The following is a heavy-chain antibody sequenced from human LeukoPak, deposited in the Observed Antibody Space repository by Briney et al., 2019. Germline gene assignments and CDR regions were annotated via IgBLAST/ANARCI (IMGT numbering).Heavy chain of an antibody. V-gene: IGHV4-34*01. J-gene: IGHJ4*02. CDR3: ARGYGDYALYYFDY. D-gene: IGHD4-17*01. Sequence: SETLSLTCAVYGGSFSGYYWSWIRQPPGKGLEWIGEINHSGSTNYNPSLKSRVTISVDTSKNQFSLKLSSVTAADTAVYYCARGYGDYALYYFDYWGQGTLVTVSS. CDR2: INHSGST. CDR1: GGSFSGYY.